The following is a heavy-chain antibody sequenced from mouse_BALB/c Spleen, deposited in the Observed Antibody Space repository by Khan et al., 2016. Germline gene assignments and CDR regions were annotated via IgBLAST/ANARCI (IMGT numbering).Heavy chain of an antibody. CDR1: GYSITSDYA. D-gene: IGHD4-1*01. CDR3: ATPGNWFAY. CDR2: ISYSGST. V-gene: IGHV3-2*02. J-gene: IGHJ3*01. Sequence: EVQLQESGPGLVKPSQSLSLTCTVTGYSITSDYAWNWIRQFPGNKLEWMGYISYSGSTSYNPSLKSRISITRDTSKNQFFLQLNSVTTEDTATYYCATPGNWFAYWGQGTLVTVSA.